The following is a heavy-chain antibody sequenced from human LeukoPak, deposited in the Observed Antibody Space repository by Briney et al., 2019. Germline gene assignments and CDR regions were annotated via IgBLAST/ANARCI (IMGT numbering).Heavy chain of an antibody. V-gene: IGHV7-4-1*02. CDR2: INANTRKP. D-gene: IGHD2-2*01. CDR1: VYTFTSYA. J-gene: IGHJ4*02. CDR3: AKQGPGYCSSSSCYGVDY. Sequence: GASLRVSFKASVYTFTSYAMNWVGQTPGQGREWMGWINANTRKPTNAHRLTGRFVFSLDTSVSTAYLQISSLKAEDSAVYYCAKQGPGYCSSSSCYGVDYWGEGTLVSVSS.